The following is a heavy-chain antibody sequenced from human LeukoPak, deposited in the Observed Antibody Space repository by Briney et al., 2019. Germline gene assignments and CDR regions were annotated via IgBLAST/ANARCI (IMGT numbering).Heavy chain of an antibody. J-gene: IGHJ4*02. V-gene: IGHV3-48*04. CDR2: ISSSSSTI. D-gene: IGHD4-17*01. CDR1: GFTFSSYS. CDR3: AREGRYGDYDY. Sequence: GGSLRLSCAASGFTFSSYSMNWVRQAPGKGLEWVSYISSSSSTIYYADSVKGRFTISRDNAKNSLYLQMNSLRAEDTAVYYCAREGRYGDYDYWGQGTLVTVSS.